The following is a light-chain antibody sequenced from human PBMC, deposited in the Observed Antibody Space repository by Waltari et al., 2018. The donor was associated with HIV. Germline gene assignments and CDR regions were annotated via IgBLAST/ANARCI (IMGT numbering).Light chain of an antibody. V-gene: IGKV1-12*01. Sequence: DTQLTQSPSSVSASVGDRVTTTCRASQSIGTSVAWYHQKPDRTPKLLIFVAARLQTGVPSRFSGSGYGTDVTLTITSLHPEDLATYYCQKANNFLHSFGQGT. CDR1: QSIGTS. CDR2: VAA. CDR3: QKANNFLHS. J-gene: IGKJ2*03.